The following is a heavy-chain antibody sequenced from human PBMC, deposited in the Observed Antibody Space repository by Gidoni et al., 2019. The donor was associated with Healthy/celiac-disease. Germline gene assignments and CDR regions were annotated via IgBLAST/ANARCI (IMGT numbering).Heavy chain of an antibody. CDR2: INHSGST. CDR1: GGSFSGYY. D-gene: IGHD3-9*01. J-gene: IGHJ4*02. Sequence: QVQLQQWGAGLLKPSETLSLTCAVYGGSFSGYYWSWIRQPPGKGLEWIGEINHSGSTNYNPSLKSRVTISVDTSKNQFSLKLSSVTAADTAVYYCARARPYYDILTGHRALYYFDYWGQGTLVTVSS. V-gene: IGHV4-34*01. CDR3: ARARPYYDILTGHRALYYFDY.